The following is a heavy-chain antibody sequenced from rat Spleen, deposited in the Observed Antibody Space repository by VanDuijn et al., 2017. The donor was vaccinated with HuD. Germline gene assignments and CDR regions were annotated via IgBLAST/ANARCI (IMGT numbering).Heavy chain of an antibody. CDR3: ARRGYYSGDGWFAY. CDR1: GFTFSNYD. CDR2: ISTGGGNT. D-gene: IGHD1-1*01. Sequence: EVQLVESGGGLVQPGRSLKLSCAASGFTFSNYDMAWVRQAPTKGLEWIASISTGGGNTYYRDSVKGRFTISRDNAKSTLYLQMDSLRSEDTATYYCARRGYYSGDGWFAYWGQGTLVTVSS. J-gene: IGHJ3*01. V-gene: IGHV5-25*01.